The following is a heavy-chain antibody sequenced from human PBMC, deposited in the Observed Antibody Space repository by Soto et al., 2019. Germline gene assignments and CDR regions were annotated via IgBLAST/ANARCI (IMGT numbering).Heavy chain of an antibody. CDR1: GFTFSSYS. CDR3: ARGDYYDSSGPFSDAFDI. D-gene: IGHD3-22*01. J-gene: IGHJ3*02. Sequence: PGGSLRLSCAASGFTFSSYSMNWVRQAPGKGLEWVSSISSSSSYIYYADSVKGRFTISRDNAKNSLYLQMNSLRAEDTAMYYCARGDYYDSSGPFSDAFDIWGQGTMVTVSS. CDR2: ISSSSSYI. V-gene: IGHV3-21*01.